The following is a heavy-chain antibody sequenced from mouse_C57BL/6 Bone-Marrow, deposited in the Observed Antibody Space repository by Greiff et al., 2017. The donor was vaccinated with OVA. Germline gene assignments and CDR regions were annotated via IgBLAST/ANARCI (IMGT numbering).Heavy chain of an antibody. CDR3: ARKPYDGYYFDY. J-gene: IGHJ2*01. Sequence: VHVKQSGPELVKPGASVKIPCKASGYTFTDYNLDWVKQSHGKSLEWIGDINPNNGGTIYNQKFKGKATLTVDKSSSTAYMELRSLTSEDTAVYYCARKPYDGYYFDYWGQGTTLTVSS. CDR2: INPNNGGT. D-gene: IGHD2-3*01. CDR1: GYTFTDYN. V-gene: IGHV1-18*01.